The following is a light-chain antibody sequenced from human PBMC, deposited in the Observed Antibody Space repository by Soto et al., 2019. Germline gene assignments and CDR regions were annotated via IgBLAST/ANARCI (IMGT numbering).Light chain of an antibody. CDR2: GVS. CDR1: QSISSS. J-gene: IGKJ5*01. V-gene: IGKV1-39*01. Sequence: QLTPSPSSLPASVGDDVSLTCRASQSISSSLNWYQQKSGKAPNLLIYGVSRLQGGVPSRFSGSGSGTDFTLSISSLQPEDFATYYCQQSYTAPSITVGKGTRLAIK. CDR3: QQSYTAPSIT.